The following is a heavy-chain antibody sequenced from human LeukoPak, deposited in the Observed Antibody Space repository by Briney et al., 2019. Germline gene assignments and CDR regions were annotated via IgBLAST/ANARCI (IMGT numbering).Heavy chain of an antibody. CDR2: ISGSGGST. CDR1: GFTFSSYW. D-gene: IGHD3-9*01. Sequence: PGGSLRLSCAVSGFTFSSYWMSWVRQAPGKGLEWVSAISGSGGSTYYADSVKGRFTISRDNSKNTLYLQMNSLRAEDTAVYYCAKVSSVEGYDISITYYYYGMDVWGQGTTVTVSS. V-gene: IGHV3-23*01. CDR3: AKVSSVEGYDISITYYYYGMDV. J-gene: IGHJ6*02.